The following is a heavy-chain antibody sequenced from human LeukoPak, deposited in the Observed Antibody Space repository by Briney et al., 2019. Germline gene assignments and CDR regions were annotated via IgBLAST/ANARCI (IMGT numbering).Heavy chain of an antibody. J-gene: IGHJ5*02. D-gene: IGHD6-6*01. CDR2: IYYSGST. CDR3: ARDLGAAQFDP. CDR1: GGSISSYY. Sequence: SETLSLTCTVSGGSISSYYWSWIRQPPGKGPEWIGYIYYSGSTNYNPSLKSRVTISVDTSKNQFSLKLSSVTAADTAVYYCARDLGAAQFDPWGQGTLVTVSS. V-gene: IGHV4-59*01.